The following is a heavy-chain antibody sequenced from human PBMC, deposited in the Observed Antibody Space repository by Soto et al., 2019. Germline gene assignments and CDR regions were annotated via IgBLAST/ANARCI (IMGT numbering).Heavy chain of an antibody. V-gene: IGHV1-18*01. D-gene: IGHD1-1*01. CDR1: GYTFTSYG. J-gene: IGHJ6*02. CDR2: ISAYNGNT. Sequence: GASVKVSCKASGYTFTSYGISWVRQAPGQGLEWMGWISAYNGNTNYAQKLQGRVTMTTDTSTSTAYMELRSLRSDDTAVYYCARDLTGGPRGPPLYYYYGMDVWGQGTTVTVSS. CDR3: ARDLTGGPRGPPLYYYYGMDV.